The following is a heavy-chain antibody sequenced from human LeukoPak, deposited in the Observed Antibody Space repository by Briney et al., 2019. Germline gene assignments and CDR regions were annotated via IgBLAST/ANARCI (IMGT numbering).Heavy chain of an antibody. CDR3: AKSEGYSSGWVPYYFDY. CDR2: LYSGRST. CDR1: GFTVSSNY. J-gene: IGHJ4*02. D-gene: IGHD6-19*01. Sequence: GGSLRLSCAASGFTVSSNYMSWVRQVPGKGLEWVSVLYSGRSTYYADSVKGRFTISRDDSKNTLYLQMNSLRAEDTAVYYCAKSEGYSSGWVPYYFDYWGQGTLVTVSS. V-gene: IGHV3-53*05.